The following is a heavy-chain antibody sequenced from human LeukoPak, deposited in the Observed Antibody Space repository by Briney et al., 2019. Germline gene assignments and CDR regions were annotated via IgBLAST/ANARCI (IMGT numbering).Heavy chain of an antibody. J-gene: IGHJ3*02. V-gene: IGHV3-13*04. D-gene: IGHD3-9*01. CDR2: IGTAGDT. CDR3: ARAHDILTGDAFDI. Sequence: PGRSLRLSCAASGFTFSSYDMHWVRQATGKGLEWVSGIGTAGDTYYPGSVKGRFTISRENAKNSLYLQMNSLRAGDTAVYYCARAHDILTGDAFDIWGQGTMVTVSS. CDR1: GFTFSSYD.